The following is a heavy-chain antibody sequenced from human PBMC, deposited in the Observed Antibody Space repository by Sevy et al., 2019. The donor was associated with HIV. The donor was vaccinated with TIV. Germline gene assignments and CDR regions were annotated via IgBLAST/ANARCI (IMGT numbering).Heavy chain of an antibody. Sequence: GGSLRLSCAASEFTFSAYGMTWIRQAPGKGLEWVANIKQDGSEKYYGDSVKGRFTISRDNAKNSLYLQMNSLRVEDTAVYYCAGGGALDYWGQGTLVTVSS. V-gene: IGHV3-7*01. CDR2: IKQDGSEK. J-gene: IGHJ4*02. CDR1: EFTFSAYG. D-gene: IGHD1-26*01. CDR3: AGGGALDY.